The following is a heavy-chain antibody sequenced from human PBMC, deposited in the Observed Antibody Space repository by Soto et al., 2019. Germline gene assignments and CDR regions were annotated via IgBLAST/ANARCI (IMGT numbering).Heavy chain of an antibody. CDR1: GGSMSSLY. Sequence: SETLSLTCSVSGGSMSSLYWSWIRQPPGKGLEWIGYIYYNGDTNYNPSLKSRLSMSIDTSKNQFSLNLSSVTAADTAVYYCARHIMHYDILTGYAADYFDYWGQGTLVTVSS. CDR2: IYYNGDT. J-gene: IGHJ4*02. V-gene: IGHV4-59*11. D-gene: IGHD3-9*01. CDR3: ARHIMHYDILTGYAADYFDY.